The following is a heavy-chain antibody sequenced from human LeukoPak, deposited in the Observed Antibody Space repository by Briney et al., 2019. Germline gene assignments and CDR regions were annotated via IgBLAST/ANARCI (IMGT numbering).Heavy chain of an antibody. J-gene: IGHJ5*02. V-gene: IGHV4-39*07. D-gene: IGHD6-13*01. CDR3: VRADIHLKAAAGTGTFDP. CDR1: GGSISSSSYY. Sequence: SETLSLTCTVSGGSISSSSYYWGWIRQPPGKGLEWIGSIYYSGSTYYNPSLKSRVTISVDTSKNQFSLKLSSVTAADTAVYYCVRADIHLKAAAGTGTFDPWGQGTLVTVSS. CDR2: IYYSGST.